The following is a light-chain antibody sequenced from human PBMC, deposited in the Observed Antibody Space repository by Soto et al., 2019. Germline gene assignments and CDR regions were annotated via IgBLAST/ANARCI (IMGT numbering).Light chain of an antibody. CDR2: DVS. CDR3: FSYAGDSVYV. J-gene: IGLJ1*01. Sequence: QSALTQPRSVSGSPGQSVTISCTGTSSDVGGYNYVSWYQQHPGKAPKLMIYDVSQRPSGVPDRFSGSKSGNTASLTISGLQAEDEADYYCFSYAGDSVYVFGTGTKVTVL. CDR1: SSDVGGYNY. V-gene: IGLV2-11*01.